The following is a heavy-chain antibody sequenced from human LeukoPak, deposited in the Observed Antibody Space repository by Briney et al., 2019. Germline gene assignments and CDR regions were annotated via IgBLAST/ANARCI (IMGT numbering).Heavy chain of an antibody. J-gene: IGHJ6*02. CDR3: AKDESTKTYYYYGMDV. V-gene: IGHV3-30*18. CDR1: GFTFSSYG. CDR2: ISYDGSNK. Sequence: GGSLRLSCAASGFTFSSYGMHWVRQAPGKGLEWVAVISYDGSNKYYADSVKGRFTISRDNSRNTLYLQMNSLRAEDMAVYYCAKDESTKTYYYYGMDVWGQGTTVTVSS.